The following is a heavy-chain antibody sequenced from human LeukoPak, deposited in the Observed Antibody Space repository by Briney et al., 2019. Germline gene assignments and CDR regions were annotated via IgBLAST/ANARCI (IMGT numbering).Heavy chain of an antibody. CDR2: IIPIFGTA. V-gene: IGHV1-69*05. CDR3: ATLERWPNPWDFQH. J-gene: IGHJ1*01. D-gene: IGHD5-24*01. Sequence: SVKVSCKASGGTFSSYAISWVRQAPGQGLEWMGGIIPIFGTANYAQKFQGRVTITTDESTSAAYMELSSLRSEDTAVYYCATLERWPNPWDFQHWGQGTLVTVSS. CDR1: GGTFSSYA.